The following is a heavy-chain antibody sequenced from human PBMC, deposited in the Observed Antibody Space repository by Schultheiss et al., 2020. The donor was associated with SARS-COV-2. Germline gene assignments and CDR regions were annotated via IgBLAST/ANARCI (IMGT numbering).Heavy chain of an antibody. CDR3: AKDSPVPTATDY. D-gene: IGHD5-18*01. CDR1: GFTFDDYA. J-gene: IGHJ4*02. V-gene: IGHV3-9*01. CDR2: ISWNSGSI. Sequence: GGSLRLSCAASGFTFDDYAMHWVRQAPGKGLEWVSGISWNSGSIGYADSVKGRFTISRDNAKNTLYLQMNSLRAEDTAVYYCAKDSPVPTATDYWGQGTLVTVSS.